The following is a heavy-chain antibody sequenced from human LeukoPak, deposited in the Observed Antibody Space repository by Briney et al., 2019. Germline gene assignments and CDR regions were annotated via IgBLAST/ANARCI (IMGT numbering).Heavy chain of an antibody. J-gene: IGHJ4*02. CDR2: VNWNGGST. V-gene: IGHV3-20*04. Sequence: GGSLSLFCNASRFTFDNYGMTWVRQVPGKGLEWVSGVNWNGGSTGYADSVKGRFTISRDNAKNSLYLQMNSLRAEDTALYYCARASLYDNSAYYLDYWGQGTLVTVSS. CDR1: RFTFDNYG. D-gene: IGHD3-22*01. CDR3: ARASLYDNSAYYLDY.